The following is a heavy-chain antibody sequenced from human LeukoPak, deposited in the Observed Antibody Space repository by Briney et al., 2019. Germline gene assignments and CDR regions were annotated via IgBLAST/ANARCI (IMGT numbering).Heavy chain of an antibody. Sequence: SETLSLTCTVSGGSISSSSYYWGWIRQPPGKGLEWIGSIYYSGSTYYNPSLKSRVTISVDTSKNQFSLKLSSVTAADTAVYYCARGGSGSYYLLFGYWGQGTLVTVSS. CDR3: ARGGSGSYYLLFGY. V-gene: IGHV4-39*01. J-gene: IGHJ4*02. CDR1: GGSISSSSYY. D-gene: IGHD3-10*01. CDR2: IYYSGST.